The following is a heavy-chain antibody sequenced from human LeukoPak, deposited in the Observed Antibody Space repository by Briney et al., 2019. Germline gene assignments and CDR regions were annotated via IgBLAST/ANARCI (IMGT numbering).Heavy chain of an antibody. D-gene: IGHD5-18*01. CDR2: ISSSGSTI. CDR1: GFTFSDYY. Sequence: GGSLRLSCAASGFTFSDYYMSWIRQAPGKGLEWVSYISSSGSTIYYADSVKGRFTISRDNAKNSLYLQMNSLRAEDTAVYYCAKRKALDDTAMADAFDIWGQGTMVTVSS. V-gene: IGHV3-11*01. CDR3: AKRKALDDTAMADAFDI. J-gene: IGHJ3*02.